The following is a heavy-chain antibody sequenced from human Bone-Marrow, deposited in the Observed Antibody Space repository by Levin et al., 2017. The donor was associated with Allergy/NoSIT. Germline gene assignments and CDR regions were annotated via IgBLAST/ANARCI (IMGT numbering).Heavy chain of an antibody. CDR1: GFSLSTSGVG. CDR2: IYWNDDK. J-gene: IGHJ4*02. D-gene: IGHD3-3*01. V-gene: IGHV2-5*01. CDR3: AHTYYDFWSGYSPYYFDY. Sequence: SGPTLVKPTQTLTLTCTFSGFSLSTSGVGVGWIRQPPGKALEWLALIYWNDDKRYSPSLKSRLTITKDTSKNQVVLTMTNMDPVDTATYYCAHTYYDFWSGYSPYYFDYWGQGTLVTVSS.